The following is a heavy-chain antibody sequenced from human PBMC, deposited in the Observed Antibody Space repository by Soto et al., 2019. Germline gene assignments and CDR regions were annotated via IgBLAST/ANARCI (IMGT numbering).Heavy chain of an antibody. CDR2: IWYDGGNK. V-gene: IGHV3-33*01. J-gene: IGHJ6*02. CDR1: GFTFSSYG. Sequence: PGGSLRLSCAASGFTFSSYGMHWVRQAPGKGLEWVAVIWYDGGNKYYADSVKGRFTISRDNAKNSLYLQMNSLRAEDTAVYYCAREYRKAGIAAALTPYYYYGMDVWGQGTTVTVSS. CDR3: AREYRKAGIAAALTPYYYYGMDV. D-gene: IGHD6-13*01.